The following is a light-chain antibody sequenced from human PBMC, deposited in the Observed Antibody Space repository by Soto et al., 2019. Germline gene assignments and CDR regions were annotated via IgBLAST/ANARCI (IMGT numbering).Light chain of an antibody. J-gene: IGLJ1*01. CDR1: SSDVGGYNY. V-gene: IGLV2-14*03. CDR3: SSYSRRSTAV. Sequence: QSALTQHASVSGSPGQSITISCTGTSSDVGGYNYVSWYQQHPSKAPNLIIYDVSYRPSGVSNRFSGSKSGNTASLTISGLQAEDEADYFCSSYSRRSTAVFGTGTKVTVL. CDR2: DVS.